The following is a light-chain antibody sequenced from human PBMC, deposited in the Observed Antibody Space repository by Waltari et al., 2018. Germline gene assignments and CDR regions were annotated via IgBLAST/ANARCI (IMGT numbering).Light chain of an antibody. CDR3: QHYVRLPVT. J-gene: IGKJ1*01. CDR2: DAS. CDR1: QSVYRA. Sequence: EILLTQSPGTLSLSPGERATLSCRASQSVYRAFAWYQQKPGQAPRLLIYDASTRPTGIPDRFSGSGYGTDFSLTISRLEPEDFAMYYCQHYVRLPVTYGQGTKVEIK. V-gene: IGKV3-20*01.